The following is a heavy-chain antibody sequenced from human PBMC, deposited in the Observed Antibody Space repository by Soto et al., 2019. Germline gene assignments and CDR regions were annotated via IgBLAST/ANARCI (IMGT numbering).Heavy chain of an antibody. CDR3: VRFWHPPYSDALTDYTDAFDY. CDR2: INHSGST. D-gene: IGHD3-9*01. CDR1: GESFSGYY. J-gene: IGHJ4*02. V-gene: IGHV4-34*01. Sequence: SETLSLTCAVSGESFSGYYWNWIRQSPAKGLDWIGKINHSGSTNHDPSLKSRGTISLDTSNNQFSLKLSSVTAADTAVYYCVRFWHPPYSDALTDYTDAFDYWGQGTLVTAPQ.